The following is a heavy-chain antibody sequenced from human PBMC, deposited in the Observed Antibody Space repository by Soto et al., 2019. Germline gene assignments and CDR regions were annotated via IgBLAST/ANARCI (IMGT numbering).Heavy chain of an antibody. CDR2: ISSREVTV. V-gene: IGHV3-11*01. Sequence: GGSLRLSCAASGFTFSNYYMTWIRQAPGKGLECLSYISSREVTVYYADSVKGRFTISRDNTKNSLYLQMTTLRDEDTAVHYCARVSASGWHVNGRDYFDSWGQGTLVTVSS. D-gene: IGHD6-19*01. CDR1: GFTFSNYY. CDR3: ARVSASGWHVNGRDYFDS. J-gene: IGHJ4*02.